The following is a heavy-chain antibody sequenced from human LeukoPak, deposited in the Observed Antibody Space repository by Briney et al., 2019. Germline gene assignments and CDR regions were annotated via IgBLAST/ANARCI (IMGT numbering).Heavy chain of an antibody. CDR2: ISGTSSYR. D-gene: IGHD3-3*01. V-gene: IGHV3-21*01. J-gene: IGHJ5*02. CDR1: GFTFSRYT. Sequence: GGSLRLSCAASGFTFSRYTMNWVRQVPGKGLEWVSSISGTSSYRYYAESVKGRFSISRDDATNSVYLQMNSLRVEDTAVCYCARDASPYDSINWFDPWGQGTLVTVSS. CDR3: ARDASPYDSINWFDP.